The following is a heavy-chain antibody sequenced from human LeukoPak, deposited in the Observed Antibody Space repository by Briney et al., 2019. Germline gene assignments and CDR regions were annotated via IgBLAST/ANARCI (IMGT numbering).Heavy chain of an antibody. J-gene: IGHJ4*02. D-gene: IGHD3-22*01. CDR2: IWYDGSNK. CDR3: ARGFDDSSGYYFDY. Sequence: GRSLRLSCAASGFTFSSYGMHWVRQAPGKGLEWVAVIWYDGSNKYYADSVKGRFTISRDNSKNTLYLQMNSLRAEDTAVYHCARGFDDSSGYYFDYWGQGTLVTVSS. CDR1: GFTFSSYG. V-gene: IGHV3-33*01.